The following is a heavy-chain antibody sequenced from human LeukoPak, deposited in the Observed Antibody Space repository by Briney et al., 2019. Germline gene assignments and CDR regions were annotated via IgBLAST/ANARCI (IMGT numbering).Heavy chain of an antibody. CDR1: GYTLTSYD. J-gene: IGHJ5*02. CDR3: AIGRCSGGSCYPSP. Sequence: ASVKVSCKASGYTLTSYDINWVRQATGQGLEWMGWMNPNSGNTGYAQKFQGRVTMTRNTSISTAYMELRSLRSDDTAVYYCAIGRCSGGSCYPSPWGQGTLVTVSS. D-gene: IGHD2-15*01. V-gene: IGHV1-8*01. CDR2: MNPNSGNT.